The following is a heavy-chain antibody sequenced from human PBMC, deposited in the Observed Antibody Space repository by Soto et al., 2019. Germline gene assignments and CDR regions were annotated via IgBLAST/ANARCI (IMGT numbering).Heavy chain of an antibody. CDR3: ASIEAGTGSYYGMDV. D-gene: IGHD6-19*01. V-gene: IGHV1-69*06. J-gene: IGHJ6*02. CDR2: IIPIFGTA. CDR1: GGTFSSYA. Sequence: GASVKVSCKASGGTFSSYAISWVRQAPGQGLERMGGIIPIFGTANYAQKFQGRVTITADKSTSTAYMELSSLRSEDTAVYYCASIEAGTGSYYGMDVWGQGTTVTVSS.